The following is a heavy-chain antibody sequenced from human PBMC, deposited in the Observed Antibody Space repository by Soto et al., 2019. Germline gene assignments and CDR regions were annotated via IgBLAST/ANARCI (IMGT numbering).Heavy chain of an antibody. CDR1: GGSMSSGGYS. D-gene: IGHD4-17*01. J-gene: IGHJ4*02. CDR3: ARGVPVRFDY. V-gene: IGHV4-30-2*01. CDR2: IYHSGST. Sequence: SXTLSLTCTVSGGSMSSGGYSWSWIRQPPGKGLEWIGYIYHSGSTYYNPSLKSRVTISVDRSKNQFSLKLSSVTAADTAVYYCARGVPVRFDYWGQGTLVTVSS.